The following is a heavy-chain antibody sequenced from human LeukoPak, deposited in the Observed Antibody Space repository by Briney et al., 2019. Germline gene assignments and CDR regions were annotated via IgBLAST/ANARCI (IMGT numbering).Heavy chain of an antibody. CDR3: ATSPPGTYYRFAY. J-gene: IGHJ4*02. Sequence: GGSLRLSCAASGFTVSRNYMNWVRQAPGKGLEWVSVIYSGGNTYYSDSVRGRFTISRDNSKHTLYLQMNSLRAEDTAVYYCATSPPGTYYRFAYWGQGILVTVSS. CDR2: IYSGGNT. D-gene: IGHD3-10*01. CDR1: GFTVSRNY. V-gene: IGHV3-66*01.